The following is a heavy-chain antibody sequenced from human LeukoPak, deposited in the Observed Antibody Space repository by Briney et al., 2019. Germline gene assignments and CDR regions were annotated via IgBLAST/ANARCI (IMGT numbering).Heavy chain of an antibody. D-gene: IGHD6-13*01. Sequence: GRSLRLSCAASGFTFSSYAMHRVRQAPGKGLEWVAVISYDGSNKYYADSVKGRFTISRDNSKNTLYLQMNSLRAEDTAVYYCARVYSSSWYGYFQHWGQGTLVTVSS. J-gene: IGHJ1*01. CDR2: ISYDGSNK. V-gene: IGHV3-30-3*01. CDR1: GFTFSSYA. CDR3: ARVYSSSWYGYFQH.